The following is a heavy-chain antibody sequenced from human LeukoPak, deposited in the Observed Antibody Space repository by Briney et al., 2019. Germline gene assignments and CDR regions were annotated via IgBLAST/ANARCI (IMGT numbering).Heavy chain of an antibody. V-gene: IGHV4-31*03. Sequence: PSETLSLTCTVSGGXISSGGYYWSWIRQHPGKGLEWIGYIYYSGSTYYNPSLKSRVTISVDTSKNQFSLKLSSVTAADTAVYYCARVTCSGGSCREDYWGQGTLVTVSS. J-gene: IGHJ4*02. D-gene: IGHD2-15*01. CDR2: IYYSGST. CDR1: GGXISSGGYY. CDR3: ARVTCSGGSCREDY.